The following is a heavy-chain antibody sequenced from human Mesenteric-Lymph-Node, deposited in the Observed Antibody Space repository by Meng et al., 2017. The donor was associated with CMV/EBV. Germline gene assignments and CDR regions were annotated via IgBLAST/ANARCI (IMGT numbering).Heavy chain of an antibody. V-gene: IGHV5-51*01. J-gene: IGHJ2*01. Sequence: FTTCWIGWVRQLPGKGLGWMGIIYPGDSDTRYSPSFQGQVTVSADKSISSAYLQWSSLKASDTAMYYCARHARVSSYDESLSSWLFDLWGPGTLVTVSS. CDR3: ARHARVSSYDESLSSWLFDL. D-gene: IGHD2/OR15-2a*01. CDR2: IYPGDSDT. CDR1: FTTCW.